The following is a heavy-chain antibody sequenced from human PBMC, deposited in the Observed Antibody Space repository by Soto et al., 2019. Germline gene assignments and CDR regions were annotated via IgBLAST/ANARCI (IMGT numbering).Heavy chain of an antibody. V-gene: IGHV4-39*01. D-gene: IGHD3-9*01. CDR1: GGSISSSTYY. J-gene: IGHJ4*02. CDR2: IYNSGSA. Sequence: QLQLQESGPGLVKPSETLSLTCTVSGGSISSSTYYWGWIRQPPGKGLEWIGSIYNSGSAYYNPSLKSQVTISVDTSKNQFSLKLSSVTAADTAVYYCARSLRSFDWLFAYWGQGTLVTVSS. CDR3: ARSLRSFDWLFAY.